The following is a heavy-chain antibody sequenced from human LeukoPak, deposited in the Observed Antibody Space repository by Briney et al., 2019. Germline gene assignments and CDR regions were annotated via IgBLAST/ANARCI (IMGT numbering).Heavy chain of an antibody. Sequence: GGSLRLSCAASGFTFSSYGMHWVRQAPGKGLEWVAVIWYDGSNKYYADSVKGRFTISRDNSENTLYLQMNSLRAEDTAVYYCARDYNYYGMDVWGQGTTVTVSS. J-gene: IGHJ6*02. D-gene: IGHD3-10*01. CDR1: GFTFSSYG. V-gene: IGHV3-33*01. CDR2: IWYDGSNK. CDR3: ARDYNYYGMDV.